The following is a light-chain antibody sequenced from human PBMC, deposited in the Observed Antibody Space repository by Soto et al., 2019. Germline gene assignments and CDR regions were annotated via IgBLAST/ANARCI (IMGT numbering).Light chain of an antibody. Sequence: EIVLTQSPGTLSLSPGERATLSCRASQSVSSSYLAWYQQKPGQAPRLLIYGASSRATGIPDRFSGSGSGTDFTLTISRLEPEDFAMYYCQQYATTPITFGQGTKVDIK. CDR1: QSVSSSY. CDR3: QQYATTPIT. J-gene: IGKJ1*01. CDR2: GAS. V-gene: IGKV3-20*01.